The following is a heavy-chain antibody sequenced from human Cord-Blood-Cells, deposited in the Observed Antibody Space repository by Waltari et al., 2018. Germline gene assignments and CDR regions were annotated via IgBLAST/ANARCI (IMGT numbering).Heavy chain of an antibody. CDR1: GLTFSSYW. V-gene: IGHV3-7*01. D-gene: IGHD2-8*01. Sequence: EVQLVESGGGLVQPGGSLRLSCEASGLTFSSYWMSWVRQAPGKGLEWVANIKQDGSEKYYVDSVKGRFTISRDNAKNSLYLQMNSLRAEDTAVYYCASTNDAFDIWGQGTMVTVSS. CDR2: IKQDGSEK. J-gene: IGHJ3*02. CDR3: ASTNDAFDI.